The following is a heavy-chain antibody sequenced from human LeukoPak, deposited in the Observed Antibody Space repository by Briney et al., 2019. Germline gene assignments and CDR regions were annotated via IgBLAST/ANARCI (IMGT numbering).Heavy chain of an antibody. CDR3: ARGLYSSSWYADY. D-gene: IGHD6-13*01. CDR2: IYPGDSDT. Sequence: GESLKISCKGSGYSFTSYWIDWVRQIPGKGLEWMGIIYPGDSDTRYSPSFQGQVTISADKSISTAYLQWSSLKASDTAMYYCARGLYSSSWYADYWGQGTLVTVSS. CDR1: GYSFTSYW. V-gene: IGHV5-51*01. J-gene: IGHJ4*02.